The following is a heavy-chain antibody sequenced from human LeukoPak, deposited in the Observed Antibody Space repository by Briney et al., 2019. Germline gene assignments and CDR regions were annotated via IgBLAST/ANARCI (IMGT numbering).Heavy chain of an antibody. CDR3: AREFGYQLPDFDF. V-gene: IGHV3-48*01. Sequence: GGSLRLSCGASGFFFESYSMNWVRQAPGKGLEWISYITTNSVTVYYADSVEGRFTISRDNAKNSLFLQMNSLRVEDTAMYYCAREFGYQLPDFDFWGQGTLVTVSS. CDR2: ITTNSVTV. D-gene: IGHD2-2*01. J-gene: IGHJ4*02. CDR1: GFFFESYS.